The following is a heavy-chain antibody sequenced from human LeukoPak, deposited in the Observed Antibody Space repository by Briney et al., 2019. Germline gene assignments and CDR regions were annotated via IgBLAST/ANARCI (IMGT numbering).Heavy chain of an antibody. CDR1: GGSFSGYY. V-gene: IGHV4-34*01. D-gene: IGHD3-3*01. Sequence: SETLSLTCAVYGGSFSGYYWSWIRQPPGKGLEWIGEINHSGSTNYNPSLKSRVTISVDTPKNQFSLKLSSVTAADTAVYYCARSPPVYYDFWSGYPFDYWGQGTLVTVSS. J-gene: IGHJ4*02. CDR2: INHSGST. CDR3: ARSPPVYYDFWSGYPFDY.